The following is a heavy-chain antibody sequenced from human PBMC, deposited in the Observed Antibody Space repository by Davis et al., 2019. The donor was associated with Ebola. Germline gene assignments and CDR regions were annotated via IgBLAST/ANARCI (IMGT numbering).Heavy chain of an antibody. CDR2: IWYDGSNK. Sequence: GESLKISCAASGFTFSSYGMHWVRQAPGKGLEWVAVIWYDGSNKYYADSVKGRFTISRDNSKNTLYLQMNSLRAEDTAVYYCARAPIVGAPYYFDYWGQGTLVTVSS. D-gene: IGHD1-26*01. CDR1: GFTFSSYG. J-gene: IGHJ4*02. V-gene: IGHV3-33*01. CDR3: ARAPIVGAPYYFDY.